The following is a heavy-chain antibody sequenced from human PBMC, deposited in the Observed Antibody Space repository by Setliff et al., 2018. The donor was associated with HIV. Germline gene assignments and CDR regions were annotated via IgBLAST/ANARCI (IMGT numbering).Heavy chain of an antibody. Sequence: ASVKVSCKASGYTFTSYGISWVRQAPGQGLEWMGWISAYNGNTNYAQKLQGRVTMTTDTSTSTAYMELRSLRSDDTAVYYCARGHTQLLVRLDAFDIWGQGTMVTVSS. CDR3: ARGHTQLLVRLDAFDI. J-gene: IGHJ3*02. CDR1: GYTFTSYG. CDR2: ISAYNGNT. V-gene: IGHV1-18*01. D-gene: IGHD6-19*01.